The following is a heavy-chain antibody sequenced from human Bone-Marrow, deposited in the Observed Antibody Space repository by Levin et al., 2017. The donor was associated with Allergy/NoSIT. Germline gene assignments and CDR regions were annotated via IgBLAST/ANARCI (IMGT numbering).Heavy chain of an antibody. CDR3: ARVEPTRPPRILWWTHGDYYYYGMDV. CDR2: ISAYNGNT. D-gene: IGHD2-21*01. Sequence: GGSLRLSCKASGSTFTSYGISWVRQAPGQGLEWMGWISAYNGNTNYAQKLQGRVTMTTDTSTSTAYMELRSLRSDDTAVYYCARVEPTRPPRILWWTHGDYYYYGMDVWGQGTTVTVSS. J-gene: IGHJ6*02. V-gene: IGHV1-18*01. CDR1: GSTFTSYG.